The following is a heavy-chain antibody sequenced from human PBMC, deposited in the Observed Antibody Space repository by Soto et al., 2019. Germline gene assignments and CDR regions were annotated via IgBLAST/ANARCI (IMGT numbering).Heavy chain of an antibody. Sequence: QVQLQQWGAGLSKPSETLSLTCAVYGGSFSGYYWTWIRQPPGKGLEWIGEINHRGNTNYNPSLKSRVTISVDTSKNQFSLKLTSVTAADTADYYCARQEVPQWFTKGYYGMDVWDQGTTVTVSS. J-gene: IGHJ6*02. CDR2: INHRGNT. D-gene: IGHD2-8*01. CDR3: ARQEVPQWFTKGYYGMDV. V-gene: IGHV4-34*01. CDR1: GGSFSGYY.